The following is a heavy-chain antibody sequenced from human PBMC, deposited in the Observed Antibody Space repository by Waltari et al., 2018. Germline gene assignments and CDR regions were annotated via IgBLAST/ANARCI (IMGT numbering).Heavy chain of an antibody. CDR1: GGTFSNSA. J-gene: IGHJ4*02. V-gene: IGHV1-69*05. Sequence: VQLVQSGAEVKKPCSSVQVSCHAAGGTFSNSALSWGRQAPGQGREWVGGIIPMFGKTNYTQKFQGRVTITTDESTSTAFMELSSLRSEDTAVYYCVYKGYISGRRNLDYWGQGTLVTVSS. CDR2: IIPMFGKT. D-gene: IGHD6-19*01. CDR3: VYKGYISGRRNLDY.